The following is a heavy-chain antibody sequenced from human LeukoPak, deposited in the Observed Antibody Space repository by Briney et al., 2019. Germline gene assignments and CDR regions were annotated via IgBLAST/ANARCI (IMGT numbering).Heavy chain of an antibody. Sequence: SETLSLTCTISAGSISDSDFYCGWIRQAPGQGLEWIGNIHYSGHTYYNPSLSSRVAISVVTSNQFSLRLTSVTAADAAVYHCARSYCTGATCPRRWFHPWGQGTLLTVSS. J-gene: IGHJ5*02. CDR1: AGSISDSDFY. D-gene: IGHD2-8*02. V-gene: IGHV4-39*01. CDR2: IHYSGHT. CDR3: ARSYCTGATCPRRWFHP.